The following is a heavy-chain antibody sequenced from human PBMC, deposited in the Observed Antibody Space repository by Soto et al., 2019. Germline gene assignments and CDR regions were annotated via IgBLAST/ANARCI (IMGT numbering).Heavy chain of an antibody. CDR1: GYTFIGYE. Sequence: ASVKVSCKAFGYTFIGYEMHWVRQAPGQGLEWMGLMNPNSGATRIAQKFQGRVTMTRDTSISTAYMELSSLRSEDTAVYYCASVSHCSSTSCYTYYYGMDVWGQGTTVTVSS. V-gene: IGHV1-2*02. CDR2: MNPNSGAT. CDR3: ASVSHCSSTSCYTYYYGMDV. J-gene: IGHJ6*02. D-gene: IGHD2-2*01.